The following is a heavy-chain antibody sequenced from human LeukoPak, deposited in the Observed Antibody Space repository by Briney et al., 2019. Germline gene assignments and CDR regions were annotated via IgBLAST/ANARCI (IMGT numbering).Heavy chain of an antibody. CDR3: ARGKEQWLVAFPFDY. Sequence: GGSLRLSCAVSGFTFSSYEMNWVRQAPGKGLEWVANIKQDGSEKYYVDSVKGRFTISRDNAKKSLYLQMNSLRAEDTAVYYCARGKEQWLVAFPFDYWGQGTLVTVSS. CDR1: GFTFSSYE. J-gene: IGHJ4*02. D-gene: IGHD6-19*01. CDR2: IKQDGSEK. V-gene: IGHV3-7*01.